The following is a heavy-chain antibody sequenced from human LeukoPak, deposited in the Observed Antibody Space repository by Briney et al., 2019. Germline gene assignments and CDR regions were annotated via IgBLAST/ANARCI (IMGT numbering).Heavy chain of an antibody. D-gene: IGHD3-10*01. CDR2: ISSSSSYI. V-gene: IGHV3-21*01. CDR3: ARWIGSGSLRAPKVIYYMDV. CDR1: GLTFSSYS. Sequence: GGSLRLSCAASGLTFSSYSMNWVRQAPGKGLEWVSSISSSSSYIYYADSVKGRFTISRDNAKNSLYLQMNSLRAEDTAVYYCARWIGSGSLRAPKVIYYMDVWGKGTTVTVSS. J-gene: IGHJ6*03.